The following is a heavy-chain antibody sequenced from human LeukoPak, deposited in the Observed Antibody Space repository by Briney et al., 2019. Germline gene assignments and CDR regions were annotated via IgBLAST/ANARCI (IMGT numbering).Heavy chain of an antibody. CDR3: ARTRYYDSSGYYGY. Sequence: PGGSLRLSCAASGFTFSDYYMSWIRQAPGKGLEWISYISSSGSTIYYADSVKGRFTISRDNAKNSLYLQMNSLRAEDTAVYYCARTRYYDSSGYYGYWGQGTLVTVSS. CDR1: GFTFSDYY. D-gene: IGHD3-22*01. V-gene: IGHV3-11*01. J-gene: IGHJ4*02. CDR2: ISSSGSTI.